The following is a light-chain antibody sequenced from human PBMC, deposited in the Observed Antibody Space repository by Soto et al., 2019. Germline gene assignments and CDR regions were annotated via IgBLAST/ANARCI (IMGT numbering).Light chain of an antibody. CDR2: DAS. Sequence: DIQMTQSPSSLSASVGGGVTSTCHASQDISNYLNWYQQKKGKAPKLLIYDASNLETGVPSRFSGSGSGTDFTFTISSLQPEDIATYYCQQYDNLPLTLGGGTKVDIK. CDR1: QDISNY. J-gene: IGKJ4*01. V-gene: IGKV1-33*01. CDR3: QQYDNLPLT.